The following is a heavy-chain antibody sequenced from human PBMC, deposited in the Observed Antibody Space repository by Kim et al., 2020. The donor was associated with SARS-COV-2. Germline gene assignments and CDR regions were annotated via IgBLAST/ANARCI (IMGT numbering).Heavy chain of an antibody. CDR2: INAGNGNT. Sequence: ASVKVSCKASGYTFTGYAMHWVRQAPGQRLEWMGWINAGNGNTKYSQKFQGRVTITRDTSASTAYMELSSLRSEDTAVYYCAREFYDFWSGYYRSGWFAPWGQGTLVTVSS. J-gene: IGHJ5*02. V-gene: IGHV1-3*01. D-gene: IGHD3-3*01. CDR3: AREFYDFWSGYYRSGWFAP. CDR1: GYTFTGYA.